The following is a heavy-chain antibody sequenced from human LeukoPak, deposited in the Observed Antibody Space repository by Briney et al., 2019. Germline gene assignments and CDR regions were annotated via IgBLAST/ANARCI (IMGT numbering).Heavy chain of an antibody. Sequence: ECLKISCKGSRYSFTSYWIGWVRQMPGKGLEWMGIIYPGDSDTRYSPSFQGQVTVSADKSISTAYLQWSSLKASDTAMYSCARVNGWYYFDYCGQGNLVTVSS. CDR2: IYPGDSDT. V-gene: IGHV5-51*01. D-gene: IGHD6-19*01. CDR1: RYSFTSYW. J-gene: IGHJ4*02. CDR3: ARVNGWYYFDY.